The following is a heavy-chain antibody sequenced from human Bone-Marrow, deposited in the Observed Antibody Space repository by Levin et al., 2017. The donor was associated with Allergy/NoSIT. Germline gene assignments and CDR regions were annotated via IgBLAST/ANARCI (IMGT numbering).Heavy chain of an antibody. D-gene: IGHD3-16*02. J-gene: IGHJ4*02. Sequence: GESLKISCAASGFTFSSYAMSWVRQAPGKGLEWVSAISGSGGSTYYADSVKGRFTISRDNSKNTLYLQMNSLRAEDTAVYYCAKGVVDYIWGSYRYPPPDYWGQGTLVTVSS. CDR2: ISGSGGST. CDR3: AKGVVDYIWGSYRYPPPDY. V-gene: IGHV3-23*01. CDR1: GFTFSSYA.